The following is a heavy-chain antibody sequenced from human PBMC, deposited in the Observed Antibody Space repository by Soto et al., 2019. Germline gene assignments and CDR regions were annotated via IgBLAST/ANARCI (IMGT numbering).Heavy chain of an antibody. J-gene: IGHJ3*02. V-gene: IGHV4-59*01. CDR3: ARVPWPVVAATVRGAFDI. D-gene: IGHD2-15*01. Sequence: SETLSLTCTVSGGSISSYYWSWIRQPPGKGLEWIGYIYYSGSTNYNPSLKSRVTISVDTSKNQFSLKLSSVTAADTAVYYCARVPWPVVAATVRGAFDIWGQGTMVTVSS. CDR2: IYYSGST. CDR1: GGSISSYY.